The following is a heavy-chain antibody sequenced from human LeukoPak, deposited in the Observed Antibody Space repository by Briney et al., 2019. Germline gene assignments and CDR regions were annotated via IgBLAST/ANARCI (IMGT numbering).Heavy chain of an antibody. CDR3: ARRFCTNGICYHDRGAFDI. Sequence: SVKVSCKASGGTFSSYAISWVRQAPGQGLEWMGGIIPIFGTTNYAQKLQGRVTITADKSTSTAYMALSSLRSEDTAVYYCARRFCTNGICYHDRGAFDIWGQGTMVTVSS. V-gene: IGHV1-69*06. CDR2: IIPIFGTT. D-gene: IGHD2-8*01. J-gene: IGHJ3*02. CDR1: GGTFSSYA.